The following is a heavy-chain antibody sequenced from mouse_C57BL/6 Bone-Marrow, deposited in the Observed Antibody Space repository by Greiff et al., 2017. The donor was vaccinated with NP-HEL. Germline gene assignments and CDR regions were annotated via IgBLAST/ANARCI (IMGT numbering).Heavy chain of an antibody. CDR3: ARRTDYYGSSYPWYFDV. D-gene: IGHD1-1*01. J-gene: IGHJ1*03. CDR1: GFTFSDYG. CDR2: ISSGSSTI. Sequence: EVQRVESGGGLVKPGGSLKLSCAASGFTFSDYGMHWVRQAPENGLEWVAYISSGSSTIYYADTVKGRFPISRDNAKNTLFLQMTSLRSEDTAMYYCARRTDYYGSSYPWYFDVWGTGTTVTVSS. V-gene: IGHV5-17*01.